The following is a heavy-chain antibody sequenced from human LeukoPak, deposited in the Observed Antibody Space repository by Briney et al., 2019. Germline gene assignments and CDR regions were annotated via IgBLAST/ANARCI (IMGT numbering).Heavy chain of an antibody. J-gene: IGHJ5*02. CDR3: ARDLVSNWFDP. CDR1: GYTFTSYY. CDR2: INPSGGST. V-gene: IGHV1-46*01. Sequence: ASVKVSCKASGYTFTSYYMHWVRQAPGQGLEWLGIINPSGGSTSYAQKFQGRVTMTRDTSTSTVYMELSSLRSEDTAVYYCARDLVSNWFDPWGQGTLVTVPS. D-gene: IGHD6-6*01.